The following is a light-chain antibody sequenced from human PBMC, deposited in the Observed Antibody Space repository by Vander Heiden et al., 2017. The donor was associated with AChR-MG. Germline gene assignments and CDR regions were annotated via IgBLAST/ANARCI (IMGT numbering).Light chain of an antibody. Sequence: EIVLTQSPGTLSSSPGERTTLSCKTSQSVSSTYLAWYQQRPGQAPRLLIYGASNRATDIPDRFRGSGSGTDFNLTISRLEPEDFALYYCHQYDRTPWTFGQGTKVEIK. CDR3: HQYDRTPWT. J-gene: IGKJ1*01. CDR1: QSVSSTY. CDR2: GAS. V-gene: IGKV3-20*01.